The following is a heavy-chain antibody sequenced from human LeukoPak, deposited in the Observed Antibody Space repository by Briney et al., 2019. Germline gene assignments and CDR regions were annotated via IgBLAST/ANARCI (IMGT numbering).Heavy chain of an antibody. CDR3: ARTYDSSGYYDY. J-gene: IGHJ4*02. D-gene: IGHD3-22*01. CDR1: GFTVSSNY. V-gene: IGHV3-53*01. Sequence: GGSLRLSCAASGFTVSSNYMSWVRQAPGKGLEWVSVIYSGGSTYYEDSVKGRFTISRDNSKNTLYLQMNSLRAEDTAVYYCARTYDSSGYYDYWGQGALVTVSS. CDR2: IYSGGST.